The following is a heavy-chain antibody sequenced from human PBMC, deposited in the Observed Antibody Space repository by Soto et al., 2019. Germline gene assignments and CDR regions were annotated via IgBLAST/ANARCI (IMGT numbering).Heavy chain of an antibody. V-gene: IGHV4-61*01. J-gene: IGHJ4*02. D-gene: IGHD3-16*01. CDR3: AREVMAGPALAFDS. CDR2: VYYSGSP. CDR1: GGSVSGGHYY. Sequence: SETLSLTCTVSGGSVSGGHYYWSWIRQPPGQGLEWIGYVYYSGSPKYNPSLKSRVTMSLDTSKNLFSLKLMSVTPADTAVYYCAREVMAGPALAFDSWGQGTLVTVS.